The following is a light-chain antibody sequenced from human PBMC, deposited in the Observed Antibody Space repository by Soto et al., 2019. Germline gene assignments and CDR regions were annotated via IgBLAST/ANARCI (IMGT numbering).Light chain of an antibody. V-gene: IGKV1-39*01. J-gene: IGKJ2*01. CDR2: AAS. Sequence: DIQMTQSPSSLSASVGDRVTITCRASQSISSYLNWYQQKPGKAPKLLIYAASSLQSGVPSRFSGSGSLTYFTLTISSLQPEDFATYYCQQSYSTPYTFRQGTKLEIK. CDR1: QSISSY. CDR3: QQSYSTPYT.